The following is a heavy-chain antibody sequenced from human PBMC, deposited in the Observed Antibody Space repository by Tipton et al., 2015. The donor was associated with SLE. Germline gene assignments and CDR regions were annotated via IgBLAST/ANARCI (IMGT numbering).Heavy chain of an antibody. Sequence: TLSLTCTVSGGSISSSSYYWGWIRQPPGKGLEWIGSIYYSGGTYYSPSLKSRVTISVDTSKNQFSLKLSSVTAADTAVYYCARATCITMVRGVIPYFDYWGQGTLVTVSS. CDR1: GGSISSSSYY. CDR3: ARATCITMVRGVIPYFDY. J-gene: IGHJ4*02. CDR2: IYYSGGT. D-gene: IGHD3-10*01. V-gene: IGHV4-39*07.